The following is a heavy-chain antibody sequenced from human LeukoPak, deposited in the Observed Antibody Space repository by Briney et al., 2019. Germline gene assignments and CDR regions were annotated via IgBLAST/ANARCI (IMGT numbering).Heavy chain of an antibody. V-gene: IGHV4-59*01. CDR1: GGSISSYY. Sequence: SETLSLTCTVSGGSISSYYWSWIRQPPGKGLEWIGYIYYSGYTNYNPSLKSRVTISVDTSKNQFSLKLSSVTAADTAVYYCARVGGYGDYFGLTNDYWGQGTLVTVSS. CDR2: IYYSGYT. CDR3: ARVGGYGDYFGLTNDY. J-gene: IGHJ4*02. D-gene: IGHD4-17*01.